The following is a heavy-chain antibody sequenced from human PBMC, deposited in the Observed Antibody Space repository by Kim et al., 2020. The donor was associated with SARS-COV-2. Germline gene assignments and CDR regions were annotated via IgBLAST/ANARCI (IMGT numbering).Heavy chain of an antibody. CDR1: GGTFSSYA. Sequence: SVKVSCKASGGTFSSYAISWVRQAPGQGLEWMGRIIPILGIANYAQKFQGRVTITADKSTSTAYMELSSLRSEDTAVYYCARAPVTRQYNWFDPWGQGTLVTVSS. CDR2: IIPILGIA. CDR3: ARAPVTRQYNWFDP. D-gene: IGHD4-17*01. J-gene: IGHJ5*02. V-gene: IGHV1-69*04.